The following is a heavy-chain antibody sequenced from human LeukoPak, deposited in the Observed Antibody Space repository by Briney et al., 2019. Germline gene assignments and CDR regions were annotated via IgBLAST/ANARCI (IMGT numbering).Heavy chain of an antibody. J-gene: IGHJ6*03. D-gene: IGHD1-1*01. CDR1: GFTFSSFD. CDR2: VGTASDT. V-gene: IGHV3-13*01. Sequence: GGSLRLSCAASGFTFSSFDMHWVRQPTGQGLEWVSTVGTASDTYYPGSVEGRFTLSRDNAKNSLYLQMNSLTAGDTAVYYCARGPPRGKYYYMDVWGKGTTVTVSS. CDR3: ARGPPRGKYYYMDV.